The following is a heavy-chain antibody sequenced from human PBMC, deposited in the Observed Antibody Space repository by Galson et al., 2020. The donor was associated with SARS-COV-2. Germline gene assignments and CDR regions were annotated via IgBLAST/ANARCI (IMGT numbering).Heavy chain of an antibody. D-gene: IGHD1-26*01. V-gene: IGHV3-74*01. J-gene: IGHJ4*02. Sequence: GESLKISCAVSGFTFSSYWMHWVRQAPGKGLMWVARINSAGTLTSYADSVKGRFTISRDNAKNTLYLQMTSLRGEDMAVYYCVRESGNYRNFDYWGQGTLVTVSS. CDR2: INSAGTLT. CDR1: GFTFSSYW. CDR3: VRESGNYRNFDY.